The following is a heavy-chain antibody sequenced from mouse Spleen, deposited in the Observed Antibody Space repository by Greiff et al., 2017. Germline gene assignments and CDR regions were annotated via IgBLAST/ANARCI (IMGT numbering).Heavy chain of an antibody. CDR3: ARSGDGYYAMDY. CDR1: GYTFTSYG. J-gene: IGHJ4*01. V-gene: IGHV1-58*01. CDR2: IYIGNGYT. Sequence: VQLQQSGAELVRPGSSVKMSCKTSGYTFTSYGINWVKQRPGQGLEWIGYIYIGNGYTVYNEKFKGKATLTSDTSSSTAYMQLSSLTSEDSAIYFCARSGDGYYAMDYWGQGTPVTGSS. D-gene: IGHD2-3*01.